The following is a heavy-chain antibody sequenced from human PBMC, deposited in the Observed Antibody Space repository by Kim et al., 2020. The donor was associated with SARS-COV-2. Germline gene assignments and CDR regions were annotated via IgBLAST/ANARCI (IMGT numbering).Heavy chain of an antibody. Sequence: GGSLRLSCAASGFTFSDYYMSWIRQAPGKGLEWVSYISSSGSTIYYADSVKGRFTISRDNAKNSLYLQMNSLRAEDTAVYYCARDSTPMVRGVIPQRWGQGTLVTVSS. CDR2: ISSSGSTI. J-gene: IGHJ4*02. CDR1: GFTFSDYY. V-gene: IGHV3-11*04. CDR3: ARDSTPMVRGVIPQR. D-gene: IGHD3-10*01.